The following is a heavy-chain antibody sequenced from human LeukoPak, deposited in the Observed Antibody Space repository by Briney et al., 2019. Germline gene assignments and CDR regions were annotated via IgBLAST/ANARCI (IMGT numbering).Heavy chain of an antibody. CDR1: GGTFSSYA. CDR2: IIPILGIA. V-gene: IGHV1-69*04. Sequence: SVKVSCKASGGTFSSYAISWVRQAPGQGLEWMGRIIPILGIAHYAQKFQDRVTITADKATSTAYMELSSLRSEDTAVYYCAREPRYCGGDCYSDYYYYVMDVWGQGTTVTVSS. CDR3: AREPRYCGGDCYSDYYYYVMDV. D-gene: IGHD2-21*02. J-gene: IGHJ6*02.